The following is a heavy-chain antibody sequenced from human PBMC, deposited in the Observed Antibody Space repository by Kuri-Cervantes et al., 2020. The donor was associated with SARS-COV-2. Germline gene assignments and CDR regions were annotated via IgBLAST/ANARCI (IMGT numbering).Heavy chain of an antibody. J-gene: IGHJ4*02. V-gene: IGHV4-39*01. CDR2: IYYSGST. CDR3: ARHEYSSSWVDY. Sequence: SETLSLTCTVSGGSISSSSYYWGWIRQPPGKGLEWIGSIYYSGSTYYNPSLKSRVTISVDTPKNQFSLKLSSVTAADTAVYYCARHEYSSSWVDYWGQGNLVTVSS. D-gene: IGHD6-13*01. CDR1: GGSISSSSYY.